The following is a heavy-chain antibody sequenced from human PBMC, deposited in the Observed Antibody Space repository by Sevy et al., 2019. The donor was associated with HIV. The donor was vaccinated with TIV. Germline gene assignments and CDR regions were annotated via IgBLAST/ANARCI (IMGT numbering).Heavy chain of an antibody. CDR3: GKDANGDYLGAFDM. CDR1: GFTLSIYA. D-gene: IGHD4-17*01. Sequence: GGSLRLSCAASGFTLSIYAMSWVRQAPGKGLEWVSGISASGGSAHYAHSVQGRFTISRDNSKNTLLLQMNSLRAEDTAVYYCGKDANGDYLGAFDMWGQGTVVTVSS. J-gene: IGHJ3*02. V-gene: IGHV3-23*01. CDR2: ISASGGSA.